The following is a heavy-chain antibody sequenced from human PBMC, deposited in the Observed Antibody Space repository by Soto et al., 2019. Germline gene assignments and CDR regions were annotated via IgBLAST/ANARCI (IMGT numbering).Heavy chain of an antibody. D-gene: IGHD2-2*01. Sequence: QVQLQQWGAGLLKPSETLSLTCAVYGGSFSNYYWSWIRQPPRKGLEWIGEINHSGSTNYNPSLKCRVTISIDTSKNQFSLKLSSVTAADTAVYYCARGRGRYCSSTSCLRIHDIWCQGTMVTVSS. CDR2: INHSGST. V-gene: IGHV4-34*01. J-gene: IGHJ3*02. CDR3: ARGRGRYCSSTSCLRIHDI. CDR1: GGSFSNYY.